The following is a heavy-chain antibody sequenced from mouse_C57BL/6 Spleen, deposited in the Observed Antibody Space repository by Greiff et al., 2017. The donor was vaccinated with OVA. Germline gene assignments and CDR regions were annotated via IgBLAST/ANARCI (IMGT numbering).Heavy chain of an antibody. D-gene: IGHD2-12*01. CDR2: IDPSDSET. Sequence: VQLQQSGAELVRPGSSVKLSCKASGYTFTSYWMHWVKQRPIQGLEWIGNIDPSDSETHYNQKFKDKATLTVDKSSSTAYMQLSSLTSEDSAVDDGARSYYSAWFAYWGQGTLVTVSA. CDR1: GYTFTSYW. CDR3: ARSYYSAWFAY. V-gene: IGHV1-52*01. J-gene: IGHJ3*01.